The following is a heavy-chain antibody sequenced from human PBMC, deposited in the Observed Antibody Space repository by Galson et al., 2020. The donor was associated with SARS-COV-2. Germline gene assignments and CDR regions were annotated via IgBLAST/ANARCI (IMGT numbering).Heavy chain of an antibody. CDR2: IYYSGST. V-gene: IGHV4-39*07. D-gene: IGHD3-3*01. CDR3: ARAVSSIFGVVIILHDACDI. J-gene: IGHJ3*02. Sequence: SQTLSLTCTVSGGSISSSSYYWGWLRQPPGKGLEWIGSIYYSGSTYYNPSLKSRVTISVDTSKNQFSLKLSSVTAADTAVYYCARAVSSIFGVVIILHDACDIWGQGTMVTVSS. CDR1: GGSISSSSYY.